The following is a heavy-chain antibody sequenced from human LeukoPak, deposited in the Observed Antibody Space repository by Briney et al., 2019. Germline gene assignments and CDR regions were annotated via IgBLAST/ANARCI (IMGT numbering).Heavy chain of an antibody. V-gene: IGHV3-53*01. D-gene: IGHD3-16*01. Sequence: GGSLRLSCAASGFTVSSSYMNWVRQAPGKGLEWVSVTYSSGNTYCADSVKGRFTVSRDNSKNTLYLQMNSLRPDDTAVYYCARRINTAWGIDYWGQGTLVTVAS. CDR3: ARRINTAWGIDY. J-gene: IGHJ4*02. CDR2: TYSSGNT. CDR1: GFTVSSSY.